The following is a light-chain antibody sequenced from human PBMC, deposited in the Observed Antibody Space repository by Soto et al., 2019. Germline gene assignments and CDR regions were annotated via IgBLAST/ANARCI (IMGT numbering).Light chain of an antibody. CDR1: QSVSSTF. J-gene: IGKJ4*01. CDR2: GAS. Sequence: EIVLTQSPGTLSLSPGERATLSCRASQSVSSTFLAWYQQKPGQAPRLLIYGASRRATGIPDRFSGSGSGTDFTLTISRLEPEDFAVYYCQQHGRSQTFGGGTKVEIK. V-gene: IGKV3-20*01. CDR3: QQHGRSQT.